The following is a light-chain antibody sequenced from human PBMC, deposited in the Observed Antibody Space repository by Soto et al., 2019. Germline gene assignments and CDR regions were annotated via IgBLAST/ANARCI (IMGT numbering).Light chain of an antibody. Sequence: QSALTQPASVSGSPGQTITISCTGTSNDVGAYDYLSWYQHHPGKAPKLMIFEVRNRPSGVSNRFSASKSGNTASLTISGLQAEDEADYFCSSSTSTSAVVFGTGTKGTVL. CDR2: EVR. CDR3: SSSTSTSAVV. J-gene: IGLJ1*01. V-gene: IGLV2-14*01. CDR1: SNDVGAYDY.